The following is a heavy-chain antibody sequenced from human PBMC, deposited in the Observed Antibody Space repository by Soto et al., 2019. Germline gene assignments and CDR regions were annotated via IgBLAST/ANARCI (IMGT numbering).Heavy chain of an antibody. V-gene: IGHV4-59*02. CDR1: DDCVSNSD. CDR3: ARHWGATPPSYYGMDV. CDR2: IYNSGST. J-gene: IGHJ6*02. D-gene: IGHD1-26*01. Sequence: LRCAVSDDCVSNSDWCWLRQPLGRGLEWIGYIYNSGSTDYNPSLRSRVTISVDMSKNQFSLKLNSVTAADTAVYYCARHWGATPPSYYGMDVWGQGTTVTVS.